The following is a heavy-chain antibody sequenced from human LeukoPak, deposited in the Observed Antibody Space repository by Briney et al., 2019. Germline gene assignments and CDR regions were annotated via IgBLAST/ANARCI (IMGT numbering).Heavy chain of an antibody. CDR3: ARDSRIAVAGTRGNWFDP. CDR1: GYTFTGYY. V-gene: IGHV1-18*04. CDR2: ISAYNGNT. J-gene: IGHJ5*02. D-gene: IGHD6-19*01. Sequence: ASVKVSCKASGYTFTGYYMHWVRQAPGQGLEWMGWISAYNGNTNYAQKLQGRVTMTTDTSTSTAYMELRSLRSDDTAVYYCARDSRIAVAGTRGNWFDPWGQGTLVTVSS.